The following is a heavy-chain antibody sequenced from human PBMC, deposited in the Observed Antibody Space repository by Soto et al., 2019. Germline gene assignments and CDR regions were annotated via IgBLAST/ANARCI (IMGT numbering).Heavy chain of an antibody. Sequence: ASVKVSCKASGYTFTGYYMHWVRQAPGQGLEWMGWINPNSGGTNYAQKFQGWVTMTRDTSISTAYMELSRLRSDDTAVYYCARFGAAAGTAFDIWGQGTMVTVSS. CDR2: INPNSGGT. D-gene: IGHD6-13*01. CDR1: GYTFTGYY. CDR3: ARFGAAAGTAFDI. J-gene: IGHJ3*02. V-gene: IGHV1-2*04.